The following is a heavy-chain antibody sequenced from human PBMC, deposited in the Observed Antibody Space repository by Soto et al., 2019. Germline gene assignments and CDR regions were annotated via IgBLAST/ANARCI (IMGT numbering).Heavy chain of an antibody. Sequence: EVQLVESGGGLVQPGRSLRLSCVASGFRFGDYAMHWVRQAPGKGLEWVSGVSANSDYIAYADSVKGRFTISRDNAKDFLYLQMNCLGTEDTSFYYCAKCLSYGDYRYYFDYWGQGTLVTVSS. V-gene: IGHV3-9*01. CDR2: VSANSDYI. D-gene: IGHD4-17*01. CDR3: AKCLSYGDYRYYFDY. J-gene: IGHJ4*02. CDR1: GFRFGDYA.